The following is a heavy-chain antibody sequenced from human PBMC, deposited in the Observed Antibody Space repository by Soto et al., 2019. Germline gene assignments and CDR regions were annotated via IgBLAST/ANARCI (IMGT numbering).Heavy chain of an antibody. CDR2: IVVGSGNT. J-gene: IGHJ3*02. D-gene: IGHD1-20*01. CDR3: AADPTPPYNWNDVAFDI. V-gene: IGHV1-58*01. Sequence: MQLVQSGPEVKKPGTSVKVSCKASGFTFTSSAVQWVRQARGQRLEWIGWIVVGSGNTNYAQKFQERVTITRDMSTSTAYMELSSLRSEDTAVYYCAADPTPPYNWNDVAFDIWGQGTTVTVSS. CDR1: GFTFTSSA.